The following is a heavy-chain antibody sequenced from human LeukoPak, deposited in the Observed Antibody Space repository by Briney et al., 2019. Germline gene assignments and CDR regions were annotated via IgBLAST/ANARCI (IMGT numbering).Heavy chain of an antibody. CDR2: INPNSGGT. J-gene: IGHJ3*02. CDR3: ARFVDDYGDTGNAFDI. Sequence: ASVKVSCKASGYTFTGYYMHWVRQAPGQGLEWMGWINPNSGGTNYAQKFQGWVTMTRDTSISTAYMELSRLRSDDTAVYYRARFVDDYGDTGNAFDIWGQGTMVTVSS. CDR1: GYTFTGYY. D-gene: IGHD4-17*01. V-gene: IGHV1-2*04.